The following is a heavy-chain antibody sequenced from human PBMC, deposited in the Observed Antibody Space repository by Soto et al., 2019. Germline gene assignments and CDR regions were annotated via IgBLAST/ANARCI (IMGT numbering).Heavy chain of an antibody. D-gene: IGHD3-3*01. J-gene: IGHJ6*02. CDR1: GFTFSSYS. CDR2: ISSSSSYI. Sequence: PGGSLRLSCAASGFTFSSYSMNWVRQAPGKGLEWVSSISSSSSYIYYADSVKGRFTISRDNAKNSLYLQMNSLRAEETAVYYCARDYEFGDFWSRYYRSFYYGMDVWGQGTTVTVYS. V-gene: IGHV3-21*01. CDR3: ARDYEFGDFWSRYYRSFYYGMDV.